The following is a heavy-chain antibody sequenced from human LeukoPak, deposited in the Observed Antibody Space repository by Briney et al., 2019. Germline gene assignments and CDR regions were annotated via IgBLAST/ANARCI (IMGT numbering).Heavy chain of an antibody. CDR3: ARDLYGDKIHYYYYYGMDV. CDR2: ISSSGSTI. CDR1: GFTFSDYY. V-gene: IGHV3-11*01. J-gene: IGHJ6*02. D-gene: IGHD4-17*01. Sequence: PGGSLRPSCAASGFTFSDYYMSWIRQAPGKGLEWVSYISSSGSTIYYADSVKGRFTISRDNAKNSLYLQMNSLRAEDTAVYYCARDLYGDKIHYYYYYGMDVWGQGTTVTVSS.